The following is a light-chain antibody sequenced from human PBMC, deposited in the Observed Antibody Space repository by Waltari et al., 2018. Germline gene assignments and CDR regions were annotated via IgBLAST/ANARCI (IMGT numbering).Light chain of an antibody. J-gene: IGKJ1*01. CDR2: SAS. CDR3: QQTNSFPRT. V-gene: IGKV1-12*01. CDR1: QGIDNW. Sequence: DIQMIQSPSFVSASVGDRVTITCRASQGIDNWLAWYQQKPGKAPKFLIYSASSLQSGVPSRFVGSGSGTDFILTISRLQPEDFATYYCQQTNSFPRTFGQGTKVAIK.